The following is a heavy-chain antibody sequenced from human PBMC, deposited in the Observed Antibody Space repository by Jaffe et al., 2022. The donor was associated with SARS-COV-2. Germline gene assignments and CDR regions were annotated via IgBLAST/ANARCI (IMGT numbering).Heavy chain of an antibody. CDR3: ARDSRTDAYNFDYFDF. J-gene: IGHJ4*02. D-gene: IGHD1-1*01. V-gene: IGHV3-30*04. CDR1: GFSFRSYA. Sequence: QVQLVESGGGVVQPGRSLRLSCAASGFSFRSYALHWVRQAPGKGLEWVAVISYDGSRINYADSVKGRFTISRDKSKNTLYLQMDSLRTEDTAVYYCARDSRTDAYNFDYFDFWGQGTLVTVSS. CDR2: ISYDGSRI.